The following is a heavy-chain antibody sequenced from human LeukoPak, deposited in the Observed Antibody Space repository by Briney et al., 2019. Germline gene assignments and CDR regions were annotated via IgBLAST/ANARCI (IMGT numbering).Heavy chain of an antibody. V-gene: IGHV3-11*04. D-gene: IGHD2-2*01. Sequence: GGSLRLSCAASVFTFSDYYMSWIRQAPGKGLEWVSYISSSGSTIYYADSVKGRFTLSRDNAKNSLYLQMNSLRAEDTAVYYCARDPPRYCSSTSCSRDFQHWGQGTLVTVSS. CDR1: VFTFSDYY. CDR3: ARDPPRYCSSTSCSRDFQH. CDR2: ISSSGSTI. J-gene: IGHJ1*01.